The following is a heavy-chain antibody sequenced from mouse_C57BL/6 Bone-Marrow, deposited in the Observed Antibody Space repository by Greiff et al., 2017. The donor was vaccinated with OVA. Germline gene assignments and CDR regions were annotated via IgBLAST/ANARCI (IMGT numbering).Heavy chain of an antibody. CDR3: TRSTMVTYAMDY. Sequence: QVQLQQSGAELVRPGASVTLSCKASGYTFTDYEMHWVKQTPVHGLEWIGAIDPETGGTAYNQKFKGKAILTADKSSSTAYMELRSLTSDDAAVYDCTRSTMVTYAMDYWGQGTSVTVSS. CDR2: IDPETGGT. CDR1: GYTFTDYE. V-gene: IGHV1-15*01. D-gene: IGHD2-2*01. J-gene: IGHJ4*01.